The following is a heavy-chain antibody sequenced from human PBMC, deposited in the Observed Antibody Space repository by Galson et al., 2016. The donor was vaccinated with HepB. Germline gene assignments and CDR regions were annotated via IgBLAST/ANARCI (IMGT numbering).Heavy chain of an antibody. CDR1: GGSIRNSNYL. D-gene: IGHD3-16*01. CDR3: ARHKGNMWGKISVSINWFDP. J-gene: IGHJ5*02. CDR2: MYYSGGT. Sequence: SETLSLTCTVSGGSIRNSNYLWGWIRQPPGRGLEWIGSMYYSGGTSYNLSLKSRVTISVDTSKNQFSLKLTSVTAADTAVYYCARHKGNMWGKISVSINWFDPWGQGTLVTVSS. V-gene: IGHV4-39*01.